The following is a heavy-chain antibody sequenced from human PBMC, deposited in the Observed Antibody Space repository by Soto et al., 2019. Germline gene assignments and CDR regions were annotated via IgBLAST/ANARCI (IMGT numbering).Heavy chain of an antibody. J-gene: IGHJ4*02. CDR3: ARPYCGGDCYSRYFDY. CDR1: GFTFSSYA. D-gene: IGHD2-21*02. CDR2: ISYDGSNK. V-gene: IGHV3-30-3*01. Sequence: GGSLRLSCAASGFTFSSYAMHWVRQAPGKGLEWVAVISYDGSNKYYADSVKGRFTTSRDNSKNTLYLQMNSLRAEDTAVYYCARPYCGGDCYSRYFDYWGQGTLVTVSS.